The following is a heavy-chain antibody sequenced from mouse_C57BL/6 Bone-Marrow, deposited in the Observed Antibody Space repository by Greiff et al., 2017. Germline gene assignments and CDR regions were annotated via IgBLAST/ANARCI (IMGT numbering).Heavy chain of an antibody. Sequence: QVQLKESGAELARPGASVTLSCKASGYTFTSYGISWVKQRTGQGLEWIGEIYPRSGNTYYNEKFKGKATLTADKSSSTAYMELRSLTSEDSAVYFCARWGGGRDYWGQGTTLTVSS. V-gene: IGHV1-81*01. CDR1: GYTFTSYG. J-gene: IGHJ2*01. CDR2: IYPRSGNT. CDR3: ARWGGGRDY.